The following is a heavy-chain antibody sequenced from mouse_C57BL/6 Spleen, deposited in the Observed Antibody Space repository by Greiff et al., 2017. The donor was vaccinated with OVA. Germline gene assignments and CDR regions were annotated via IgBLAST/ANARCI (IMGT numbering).Heavy chain of an antibody. CDR2: IDPSDSYT. D-gene: IGHD1-1*01. V-gene: IGHV1-69*01. CDR1: GYTFTSYW. CDR3: ARGRTTTGVSDFDY. Sequence: QVQLQQSGAELVMPGASVKLSCKASGYTFTSYWMHWVKQRPGQGLEWIGEIDPSDSYTNYNQKFKGKSTLTVDKSSSTAYMQLSSLTSEDSAVYYCARGRTTTGVSDFDYWGQGTTLTVSS. J-gene: IGHJ2*01.